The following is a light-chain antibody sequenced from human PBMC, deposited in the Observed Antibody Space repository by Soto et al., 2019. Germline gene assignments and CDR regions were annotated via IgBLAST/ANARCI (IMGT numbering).Light chain of an antibody. V-gene: IGKV1-39*01. CDR1: QSISSY. J-gene: IGKJ5*01. CDR2: AAS. Sequence: DIQMNKSPSSLSASVGDRVTITCRASQSISSYLNWYQQKPGKAPKLLIYAASSLQSGVPSRFSGSGSGTDFTLTISSLQPEDFATYYCQQSYSTPQVTFGQVRRLEIK. CDR3: QQSYSTPQVT.